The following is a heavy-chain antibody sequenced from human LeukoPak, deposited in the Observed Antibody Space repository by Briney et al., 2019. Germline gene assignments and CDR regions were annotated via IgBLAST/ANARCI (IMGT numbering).Heavy chain of an antibody. J-gene: IGHJ5*02. CDR1: GFTFSSYA. CDR2: ISGSGGST. D-gene: IGHD3-9*01. V-gene: IGHV3-23*01. Sequence: GGSLRLSCAASGFTFSSYAMSWVRQAPGKGLEWVSAISGSGGSTYYADSVKGRFTISGDNSKNTLYLQMNSLRAEDTAVYYCAKDLLRYFDRNNWFDPWGQGTLVTVSS. CDR3: AKDLLRYFDRNNWFDP.